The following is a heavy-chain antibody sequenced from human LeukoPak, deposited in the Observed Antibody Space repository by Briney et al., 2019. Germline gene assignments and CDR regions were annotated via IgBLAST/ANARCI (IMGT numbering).Heavy chain of an antibody. CDR3: ARFHAWELPGAFDI. CDR2: IYPGDSDT. V-gene: IGHV5-51*01. D-gene: IGHD1-26*01. CDR1: GYSFTSYW. J-gene: IGHJ3*02. Sequence: GEALKISCKGSGYSFTSYWIGWVRQMPGKGLEWMGIIYPGDSDTRYSPSFQGQVTISADKSISTSYLQWSSLKASDTAMYYCARFHAWELPGAFDIWGQGTMVTVSS.